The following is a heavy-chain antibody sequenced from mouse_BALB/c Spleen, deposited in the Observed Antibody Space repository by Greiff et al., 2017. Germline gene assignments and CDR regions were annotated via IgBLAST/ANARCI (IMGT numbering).Heavy chain of an antibody. V-gene: IGHV5-6*01. CDR2: ISSGGSYT. CDR3: ARQRSTMITVFAY. D-gene: IGHD2-4*01. Sequence: EVQRVESGGDLVKPGGSLKLSCAASGFTFSSYGMSWVRQTPDKRLEWVATISSGGSYTYYPDSVKGRFTISRDNAKNTLYLQMSSLKSEDTAMYYCARQRSTMITVFAYWGQGTLVTVSA. CDR1: GFTFSSYG. J-gene: IGHJ3*01.